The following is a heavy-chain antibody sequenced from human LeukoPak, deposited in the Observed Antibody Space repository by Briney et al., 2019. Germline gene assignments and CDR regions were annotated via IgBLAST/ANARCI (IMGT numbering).Heavy chain of an antibody. CDR1: GYSFTSYW. Sequence: GESLKISCKGSGYSFTSYWIGWVRQMPGKGLEWMGIIYPGDSDTRYSPPFQGQVTISADKSISTAYLQWSSLKASDTAMYYCARSGPFSGSYYYYYMDVWGKGTTVTVSS. CDR2: IYPGDSDT. V-gene: IGHV5-51*01. J-gene: IGHJ6*03. D-gene: IGHD3-10*01. CDR3: ARSGPFSGSYYYYYMDV.